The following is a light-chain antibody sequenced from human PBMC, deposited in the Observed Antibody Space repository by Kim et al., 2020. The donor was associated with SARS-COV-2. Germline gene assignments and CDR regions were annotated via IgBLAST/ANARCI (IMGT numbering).Light chain of an antibody. J-gene: IGKJ2*01. Sequence: EIVLTQSPGTLSLSPGERATLSCRTSEPISSDYVAWYRQKPGQAPRLLIYGASTRATGIPERFSGSGSGTDFTLTISRLEPEDFAVYYCTQYDPAFPYTFGQGTKL. V-gene: IGKV3-20*01. CDR2: GAS. CDR3: TQYDPAFPYT. CDR1: EPISSDY.